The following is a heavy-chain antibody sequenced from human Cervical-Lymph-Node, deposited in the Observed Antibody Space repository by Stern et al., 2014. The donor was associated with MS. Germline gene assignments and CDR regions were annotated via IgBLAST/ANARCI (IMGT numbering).Heavy chain of an antibody. V-gene: IGHV3-21*01. D-gene: IGHD3-16*01. Sequence: EVQLVGSGGGLVKPGGSLRLSCATSGFTFSDYSMNWVRQAPGKGLEWISAITSNGTYIFYAESVKGRFSISRDNAKNSLFLLIHSLRAEDTAVYYCARRGGIHYFDYWGRGTLVTVSS. J-gene: IGHJ4*02. CDR2: ITSNGTYI. CDR3: ARRGGIHYFDY. CDR1: GFTFSDYS.